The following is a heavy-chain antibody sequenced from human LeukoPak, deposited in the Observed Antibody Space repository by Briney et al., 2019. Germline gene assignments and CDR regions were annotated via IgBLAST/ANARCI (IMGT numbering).Heavy chain of an antibody. J-gene: IGHJ4*02. D-gene: IGHD2-21*01. CDR1: GFTFSSYS. CDR2: ISSSSSYI. CDR3: AKAPVTSCRGAYCYPFDS. Sequence: GGSLRLSCAASGFTFSSYSMNWVRQAPGKGLEWVSSISSSSSYIYYADSVRGRFTISRGNSKNTLYLQMNSLRAEDAAVYFCAKAPVTSCRGAYCYPFDSWGQGTLVTVSS. V-gene: IGHV3-21*04.